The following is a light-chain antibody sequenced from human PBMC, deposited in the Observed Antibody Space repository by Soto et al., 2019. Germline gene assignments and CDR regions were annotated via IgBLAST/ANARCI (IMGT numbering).Light chain of an antibody. CDR2: DVS. J-gene: IGKJ5*01. CDR1: QSVSSY. CDR3: QQRNT. Sequence: ELVLTQSPATLSLSPGKRATLSCRASQSVSSYVAWYQQKPGQAPRLVIYDVSSRATGIPPRFSGSGSGTDFTLTISSVEAEDFAVYYCQQRNTFGQGTRLEI. V-gene: IGKV3-11*01.